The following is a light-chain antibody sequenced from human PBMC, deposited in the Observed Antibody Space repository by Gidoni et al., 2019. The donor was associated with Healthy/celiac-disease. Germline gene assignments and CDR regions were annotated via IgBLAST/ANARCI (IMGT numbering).Light chain of an antibody. CDR2: SAS. V-gene: IGKV1-39*01. CDR3: QQSYSTLTWT. J-gene: IGKJ1*01. CDR1: QSISSY. Sequence: DIQMTQSPSSLSASVGDRVTITCRASQSISSYLTGYQQKPGKAPKRLIYSASSLQSGVPSRFIGSGSGTDFTLTISSLQPEDFATYYCQQSYSTLTWTFGQGTKVEIK.